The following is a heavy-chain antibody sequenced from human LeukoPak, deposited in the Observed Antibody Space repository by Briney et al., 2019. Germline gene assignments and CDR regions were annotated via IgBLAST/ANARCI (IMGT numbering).Heavy chain of an antibody. Sequence: GGSLRLSCSASGFTFSSYSLNWVRQAPGKGLEWVSYISSSSNTIFYADSVKGRFTISRDYAKNSLYLQMNSLRAEDTAVYYCARDSLQYRYFDYWGQGTLVTVSS. CDR1: GFTFSSYS. CDR3: ARDSLQYRYFDY. CDR2: ISSSSNTI. V-gene: IGHV3-48*01. J-gene: IGHJ4*02. D-gene: IGHD4-11*01.